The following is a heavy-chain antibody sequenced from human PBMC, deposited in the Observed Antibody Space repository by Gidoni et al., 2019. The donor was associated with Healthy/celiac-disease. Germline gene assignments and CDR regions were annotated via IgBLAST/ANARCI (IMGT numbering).Heavy chain of an antibody. CDR1: GGTFSSYT. V-gene: IGHV1-69*02. J-gene: IGHJ5*02. CDR3: ARAVPAAIGNWFDP. Sequence: QVQLVQSGAEVKKPGSSVKVSCKASGGTFSSYTISWVRQAPGQGLEWMGRIIPILGIANYAQKFQGRVTITADKSTSTAYMELSSLRSEDTAVYYCARAVPAAIGNWFDPWGQGTLVTVSS. D-gene: IGHD2-2*01. CDR2: IIPILGIA.